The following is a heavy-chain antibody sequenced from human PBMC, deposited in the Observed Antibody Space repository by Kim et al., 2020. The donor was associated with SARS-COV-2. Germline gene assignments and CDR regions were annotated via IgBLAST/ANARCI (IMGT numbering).Heavy chain of an antibody. V-gene: IGHV4-39*01. CDR3: ARRGFETT. CDR1: GGSISSSSYY. D-gene: IGHD3-9*01. CDR2: IYYSGST. J-gene: IGHJ4*02. Sequence: SETLSLTCTVSGGSISSSSYYWGWIRQPPGKGLEWIGSIYYSGSTYYNPSLKSRVTISVDTSKNQFSLKLSSVTAADTAVYYCARRGFETTWGQGTLVTVSS.